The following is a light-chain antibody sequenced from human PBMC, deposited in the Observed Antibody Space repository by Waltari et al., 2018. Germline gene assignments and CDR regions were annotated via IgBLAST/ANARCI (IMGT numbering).Light chain of an antibody. CDR1: QGVGKY. CDR2: HAS. J-gene: IGKJ1*01. Sequence: EIVLTQSPGTLSLSPGERATLSCRASQGVGKYLAWYQQRPGQAPRLLLYHASIRATGSPDRFSGSGSGTDFSLTISRLEPEDFGVYYCQKYDFLPATFGQGTTVEIK. CDR3: QKYDFLPAT. V-gene: IGKV3-20*01.